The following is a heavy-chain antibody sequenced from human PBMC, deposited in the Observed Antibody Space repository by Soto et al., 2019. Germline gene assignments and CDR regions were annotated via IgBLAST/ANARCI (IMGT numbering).Heavy chain of an antibody. CDR2: IYYSGST. J-gene: IGHJ4*02. Sequence: QVQLQESGPGLVKPSQTLSLTCTVSGGSISSGDYYWSWIRQPPGKGLEWIGYIYYSGSTYYNPSLKSRVTISVGTSRNQFSLKLSSVAAADTAVYYCARDLGGYYPGHCFDYWGQGTLVTVSS. CDR1: GGSISSGDYY. CDR3: ARDLGGYYPGHCFDY. D-gene: IGHD3-22*01. V-gene: IGHV4-30-4*01.